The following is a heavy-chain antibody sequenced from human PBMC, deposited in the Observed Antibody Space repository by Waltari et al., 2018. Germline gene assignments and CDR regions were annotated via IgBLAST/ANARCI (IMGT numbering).Heavy chain of an antibody. CDR2: ISYDGSNK. J-gene: IGHJ4*02. CDR1: GFTFSSYA. V-gene: IGHV3-30-3*01. D-gene: IGHD5-12*01. Sequence: QVQLVESGGGVVQPGRSLRLSCAASGFTFSSYAMHWVRQAPGKGLEWLAVISYDGSNKYYADSVKGRFTISRDNSKNTLYLQMNSLRAEDTAVYYCAREGEYSGYYDYWGQGTLVTVSS. CDR3: AREGEYSGYYDY.